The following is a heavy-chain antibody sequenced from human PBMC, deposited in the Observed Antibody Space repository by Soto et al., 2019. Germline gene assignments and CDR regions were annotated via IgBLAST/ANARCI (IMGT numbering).Heavy chain of an antibody. CDR1: GFTFSSYT. CDR2: ISSSGGST. CDR3: AKGGGDY. Sequence: EVQLLESGGGLVQPGGSLRLSCAASGFTFSSYTMSWVRQGPGKGLEWVSGISSSGGSTVYADSVKGRFTISRDKFKNTLYLQMDSLIAEDTAVYYCAKGGGDYWGQGTPVTVSS. V-gene: IGHV3-23*01. D-gene: IGHD3-10*01. J-gene: IGHJ4*02.